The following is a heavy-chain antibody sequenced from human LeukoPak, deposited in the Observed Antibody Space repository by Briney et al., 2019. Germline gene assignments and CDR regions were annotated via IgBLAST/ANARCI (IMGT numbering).Heavy chain of an antibody. CDR3: ATIPGYSSGWFDY. J-gene: IGHJ4*02. D-gene: IGHD6-19*01. Sequence: QPGRSLRLSCAASGFTFSSCGMHWVRQAPGKGLEWVAVIWYDGSNKYYADSVKGRFTISRDNSKNTLYLQMNGLRAEDTAVYYCATIPGYSSGWFDYWGQGTLVTVSS. CDR2: IWYDGSNK. CDR1: GFTFSSCG. V-gene: IGHV3-33*01.